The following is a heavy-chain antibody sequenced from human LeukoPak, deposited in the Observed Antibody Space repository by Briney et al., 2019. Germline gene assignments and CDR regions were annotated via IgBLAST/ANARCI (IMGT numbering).Heavy chain of an antibody. CDR1: GFTFSSYA. CDR3: AKDGSPFLTGTLADY. D-gene: IGHD3-9*01. CDR2: ISYDGSNK. J-gene: IGHJ4*02. Sequence: GGSLRLSCAASGFTFSSYAMHWVRQAPGKGLEWVAVISYDGSNKYYADSVKGRFTISRDNSKNTVYLQMNSLRAEDTALYYCAKDGSPFLTGTLADYWGQGTLVTVSS. V-gene: IGHV3-30-3*01.